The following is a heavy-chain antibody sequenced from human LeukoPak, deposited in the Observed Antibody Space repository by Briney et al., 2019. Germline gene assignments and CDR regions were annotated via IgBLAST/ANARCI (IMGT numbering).Heavy chain of an antibody. J-gene: IGHJ4*02. CDR3: AREGSWGYYFDY. D-gene: IGHD2-15*01. V-gene: IGHV3-30-3*01. CDR1: GFTFSSYA. CDR2: ISYDGSNK. Sequence: GGSLRLSCAASGFTFSSYAMHWVRQAPGKGLEWVAVISYDGSNKYYADSVKGRFTISRDNSKNTLYLQMNSLRAEDTAVYYCAREGSWGYYFDYWGQGTLVTVSS.